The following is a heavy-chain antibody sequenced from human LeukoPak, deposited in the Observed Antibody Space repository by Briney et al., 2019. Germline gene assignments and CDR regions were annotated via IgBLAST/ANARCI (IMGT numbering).Heavy chain of an antibody. Sequence: PGGSLTLSCAASGFAFRTYAMTWVRQAPARGLEWVAAISGRGDSTYYADSVKGRFTISRDNSKNTVYLQMNSLRAEDTAVYYCARDAPPIVATPIDYWGQGTLVTVSS. CDR2: ISGRGDST. D-gene: IGHD5-12*01. CDR3: ARDAPPIVATPIDY. V-gene: IGHV3-23*01. CDR1: GFAFRTYA. J-gene: IGHJ4*02.